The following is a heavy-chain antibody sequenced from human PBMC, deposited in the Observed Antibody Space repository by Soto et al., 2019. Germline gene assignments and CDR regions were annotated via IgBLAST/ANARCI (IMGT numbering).Heavy chain of an antibody. V-gene: IGHV3-30*18. CDR2: MSFDGSIK. D-gene: IGHD5-12*01. CDR1: GFIFSSYG. CDR3: AKAGEVATHYYRLAV. J-gene: IGHJ6*02. Sequence: GGSLRLSCAASGFIFSSYGMNWVRQAPGKGLEWVAVMSFDGSIKYYADSVKGRFTISRDNSKNTLYLQMNSLRAEDTAVYYCAKAGEVATHYYRLAVWGQGTTVTVSS.